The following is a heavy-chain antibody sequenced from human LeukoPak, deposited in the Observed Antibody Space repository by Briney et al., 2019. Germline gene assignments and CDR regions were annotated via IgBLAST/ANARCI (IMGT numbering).Heavy chain of an antibody. CDR1: GGSISSSSSY. Sequence: PSETLSLTCTVSGGSISSSSSYWGWIRQPSGKGLEWIGEINHSGSTNYNPSLESRVIISVDTSKNQFSLKLSSVTAADTAVYYCARTTTSVPGAYQEGDYWGQGTLVTVSS. J-gene: IGHJ4*02. V-gene: IGHV4-39*07. CDR2: INHSGST. CDR3: ARTTTSVPGAYQEGDY. D-gene: IGHD2-2*01.